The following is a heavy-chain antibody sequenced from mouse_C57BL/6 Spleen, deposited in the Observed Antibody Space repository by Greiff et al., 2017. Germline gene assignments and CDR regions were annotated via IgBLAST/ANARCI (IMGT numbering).Heavy chain of an antibody. CDR1: GYTFTSYW. V-gene: IGHV1-53*01. CDR2: INPSNGGT. J-gene: IGHJ1*03. D-gene: IGHD1-1*01. Sequence: VQLQQPGTELVKPGASVKLSCKASGYTFTSYWMHWVKQRPGQGLEWIGNINPSNGGTNYNEKFKSKATLTVDTSSSTAYMQLSSLTSEDSAVYYCARGAITPVVEDWYCDVWGTETTVTVSS. CDR3: ARGAITPVVEDWYCDV.